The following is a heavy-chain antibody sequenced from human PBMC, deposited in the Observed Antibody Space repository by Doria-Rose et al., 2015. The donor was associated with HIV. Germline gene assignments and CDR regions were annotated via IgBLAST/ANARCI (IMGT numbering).Heavy chain of an antibody. Sequence: PGKGLESLGYTSYTGTSDYRPSPKSRLNMAVDTSKNQFSLKLSFVTVADTAVYYRARMGSYRELDYWGQGARGIASA. V-gene: IGHV4-31*02. J-gene: IGHJ4*02. CDR2: TSYTGTS. D-gene: IGHD3-3*01. CDR3: ARMGSYRELDY.